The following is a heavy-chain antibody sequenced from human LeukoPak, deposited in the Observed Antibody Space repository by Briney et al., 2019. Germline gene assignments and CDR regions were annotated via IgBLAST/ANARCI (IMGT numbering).Heavy chain of an antibody. V-gene: IGHV1-18*01. D-gene: IGHD5-18*01. J-gene: IGHJ3*02. CDR1: GYTFTSYG. CDR2: ISAYNGNT. CDR3: ARAGYSYGLWDAFDI. Sequence: GASVKVSCKASGYTFTSYGISWVRQAPGQGLEWMGWISAYNGNTNYAQKLQGRVTMTTDTSTSTAYMELRSLRSEDTAVYYCARAGYSYGLWDAFDIWGQGTMVTVSS.